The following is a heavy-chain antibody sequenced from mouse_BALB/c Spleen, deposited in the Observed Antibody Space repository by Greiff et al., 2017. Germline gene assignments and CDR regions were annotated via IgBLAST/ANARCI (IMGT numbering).Heavy chain of an antibody. CDR2: IDPENGDT. J-gene: IGHJ4*01. CDR1: GFNIKDYY. D-gene: IGHD2-4*01. Sequence: EVQLQQSGAELVRSGASVKLSCTASGFNIKDYYMHWVKQRPEQGLEWIGWIDPENGDTEYAPKFQGKATMTADTSSNTAYLQLSSLTSEDTAVYYCKGDDDYDGAMDYWGQGTSVTVSS. V-gene: IGHV14-4*02. CDR3: KGDDDYDGAMDY.